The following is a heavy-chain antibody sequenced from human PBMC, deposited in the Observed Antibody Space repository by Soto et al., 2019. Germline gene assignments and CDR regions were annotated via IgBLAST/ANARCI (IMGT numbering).Heavy chain of an antibody. CDR1: GFTFSSYS. Sequence: GGSLRLSCAASGFTFSSYSMNWVRQAPGKGLEWVSSISSSSSYIYYADSVKGRFTISRDNAKNSLYLQMNSLRAEDTAVYYCALSGIAAAGPYFDYWGQGTLVTVSS. J-gene: IGHJ4*02. D-gene: IGHD6-13*01. CDR2: ISSSSSYI. V-gene: IGHV3-21*01. CDR3: ALSGIAAAGPYFDY.